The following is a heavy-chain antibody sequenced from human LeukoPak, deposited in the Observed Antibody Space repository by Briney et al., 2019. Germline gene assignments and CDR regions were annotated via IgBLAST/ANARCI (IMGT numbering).Heavy chain of an antibody. J-gene: IGHJ4*02. D-gene: IGHD2-15*01. V-gene: IGHV3-30*02. Sequence: GGSLRLSCAASGFTFSTYGMHWVRQAPGKGLEWVAFIRYDGSHKYYADSVKGRCTISRDNSKNTLYLQMNSLRVEDTVVYYCAKMDCSGGTCYSEVDYWGQGTLVTVSS. CDR3: AKMDCSGGTCYSEVDY. CDR2: IRYDGSHK. CDR1: GFTFSTYG.